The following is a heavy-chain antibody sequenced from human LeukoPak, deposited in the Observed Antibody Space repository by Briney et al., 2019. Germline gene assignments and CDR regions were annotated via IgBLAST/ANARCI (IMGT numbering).Heavy chain of an antibody. D-gene: IGHD2-21*01. V-gene: IGHV4-59*01. CDR3: ARIVEFQRQFDY. CDR2: ITYGGST. J-gene: IGHJ4*02. Sequence: PSETLSLTCAVSGSSLGNYYWSWIRQPAGKGLEWMGYITYGGSTNYNSSLTSRLSISRDTSKNEFSLRLMSVTAADTAVYYCARIVEFQRQFDYWGQGMLVTVSS. CDR1: GSSLGNYY.